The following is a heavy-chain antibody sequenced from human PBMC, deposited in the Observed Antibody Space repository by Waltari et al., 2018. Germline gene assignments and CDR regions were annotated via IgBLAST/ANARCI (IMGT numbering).Heavy chain of an antibody. D-gene: IGHD2-2*01. CDR3: ARDPGVPAAPLPDY. Sequence: QVQLVQSGAEVKKPGASVKVSCKASGYTFTGYYMHWVRQATGQGLEGSGPSNPNSGGTNYAKKFKGRVTLTSDTAISTADMELSRLRSDDTAVYYCARDPGVPAAPLPDYWGQGTLVTVSS. V-gene: IGHV1-2*06. CDR2: SNPNSGGT. CDR1: GYTFTGYY. J-gene: IGHJ4*02.